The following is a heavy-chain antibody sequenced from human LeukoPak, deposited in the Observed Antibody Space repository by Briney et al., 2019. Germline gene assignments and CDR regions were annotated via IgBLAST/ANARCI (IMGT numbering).Heavy chain of an antibody. J-gene: IGHJ4*02. V-gene: IGHV3-23*01. D-gene: IGHD4-17*01. CDR1: GFTFSSYA. CDR3: AKGARYGDRSYCFDY. CDR2: ISGSGGST. Sequence: PGGSLRPSCAASGFTFSSYAMSWVRQAPGKGLEWVSAISGSGGSTYYADSVKGRFTISRDNSKNTLYLQMNSLRAEDTAVYYCAKGARYGDRSYCFDYWGQGTLVTVSS.